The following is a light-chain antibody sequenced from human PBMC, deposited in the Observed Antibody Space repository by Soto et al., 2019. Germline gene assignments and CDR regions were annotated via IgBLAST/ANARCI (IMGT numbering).Light chain of an antibody. Sequence: QSALTQPRSVSGSPGQSVSISCTGTSSDVGRYSYVSWYQQHPGKAPKLMIYDVSERPSGVPDRFSGSKSGNTASLTISGLQAEDEADYYCSSYTSSSTLVVFGGGTKLTVL. J-gene: IGLJ2*01. CDR1: SSDVGRYSY. V-gene: IGLV2-11*01. CDR3: SSYTSSSTLVV. CDR2: DVS.